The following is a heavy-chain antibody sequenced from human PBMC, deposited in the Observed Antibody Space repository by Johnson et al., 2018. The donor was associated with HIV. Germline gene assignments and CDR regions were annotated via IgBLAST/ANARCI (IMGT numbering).Heavy chain of an antibody. D-gene: IGHD2-2*01. CDR3: ARAPLVYCISSTCITDAFAV. V-gene: IGHV3-23*01. CDR1: GFTFSDYA. J-gene: IGHJ3*01. Sequence: EVLLLESGGALVQPGGSLRLSCAASGFTFSDYAMTWVRQAPGKGLEWVSVISADAKRTYYAASVEGRFTISRDNSKNTLSLHMNRLRAGDTAIYYGARAPLVYCISSTCITDAFAVWGQGTMVTVSS. CDR2: ISADAKRT.